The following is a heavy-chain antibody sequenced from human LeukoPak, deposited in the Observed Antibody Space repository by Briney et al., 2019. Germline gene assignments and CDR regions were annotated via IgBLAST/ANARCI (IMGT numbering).Heavy chain of an antibody. CDR2: VNHSGST. Sequence: NPSETLSLTCTVSGYSISSGYYWSWIRQPPGKGLEWIGEVNHSGSTNYNPSLKSRVTISVDTSKNQSSLKLSSVTAADTAVYYCARVDYGDYSKDFDYWGQGTLVTVSS. V-gene: IGHV4-38-2*02. CDR3: ARVDYGDYSKDFDY. CDR1: GYSISSGYY. J-gene: IGHJ4*02. D-gene: IGHD4-17*01.